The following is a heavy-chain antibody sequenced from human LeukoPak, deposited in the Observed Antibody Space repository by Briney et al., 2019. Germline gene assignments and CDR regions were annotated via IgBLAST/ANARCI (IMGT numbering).Heavy chain of an antibody. CDR1: GYTFTGYY. V-gene: IGHV1-2*02. CDR2: INPNSGGT. CDR3: ARDYGGNGEFHDY. D-gene: IGHD3-10*01. J-gene: IGHJ4*02. Sequence: ASVKVSCKASGYTFTGYYMHWVRQAPGQGLEWMGWINPNSGGTNYAQKFQGRVTMTRDTCISTAYMELSRLRSDDTAVYYCARDYGGNGEFHDYWGQGTLVTVSS.